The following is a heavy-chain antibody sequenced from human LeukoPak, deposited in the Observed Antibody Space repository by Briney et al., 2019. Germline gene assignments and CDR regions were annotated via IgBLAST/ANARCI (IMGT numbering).Heavy chain of an antibody. CDR1: GATFINYA. D-gene: IGHD2-15*01. CDR2: IIPIFGTA. J-gene: IGHJ4*02. CDR3: SGGRHRGFCSGGSCYQNCVY. Sequence: SVKVFCKASGATFINYAMSWVRQAPGQGLEWMGGIIPIFGTANYAQRFQGRVTITTDKSTSTAYMEVNSLRSDDTAVYYCSGGRHRGFCSGGSCYQNCVYWVEGTVDSLSS. V-gene: IGHV1-69*05.